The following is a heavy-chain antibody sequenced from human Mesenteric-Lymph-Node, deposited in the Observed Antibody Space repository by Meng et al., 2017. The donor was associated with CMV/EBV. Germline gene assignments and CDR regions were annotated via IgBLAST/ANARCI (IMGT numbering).Heavy chain of an antibody. CDR1: GDSVNNDNCF. V-gene: IGHV4-61*01. Sequence: SETLSLTCSVSGDSVNNDNCFWAWIRQPPEKGLEYLGFVYYSGSTNASPSLRGRVSFSVDTSKNQFSLKLRSVTAADTAIYYCAREPFGTSSNYFHPWGQGIPVTVSS. CDR2: VYYSGST. J-gene: IGHJ5*02. CDR3: AREPFGTSSNYFHP. D-gene: IGHD4/OR15-4a*01.